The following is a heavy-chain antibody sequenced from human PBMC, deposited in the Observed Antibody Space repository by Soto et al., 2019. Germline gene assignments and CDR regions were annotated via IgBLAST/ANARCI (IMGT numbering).Heavy chain of an antibody. Sequence: GGSLRLSCAASGFTFSSYAMGWVRQAPGKGLEWVAVISYDGSNKYYADSVKGRFTISRDNSKNTLYLQMNSLRAEDTAVYYCANTLRAAVAGTGDYWGQGTLVTVSS. V-gene: IGHV3-30*18. CDR2: ISYDGSNK. J-gene: IGHJ4*02. D-gene: IGHD6-19*01. CDR3: ANTLRAAVAGTGDY. CDR1: GFTFSSYA.